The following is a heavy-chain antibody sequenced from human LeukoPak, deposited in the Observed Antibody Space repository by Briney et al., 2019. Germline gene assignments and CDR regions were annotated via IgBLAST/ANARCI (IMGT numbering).Heavy chain of an antibody. CDR1: GYTFTSYA. CDR2: INTNTGNP. V-gene: IGHV7-4-1*02. D-gene: IGHD3-3*01. CDR3: ARDRVRFLEWLSVLPRGYYYYMDV. Sequence: GASVKVSCKASGYTFTSYAMNWVRQAPGQGLEWMGWINTNTGNPTYAQGYTGRFVFSLDTSVSTAYLQISSLKAEDTAVYYCARDRVRFLEWLSVLPRGYYYYMDVWGKGTTVTVSS. J-gene: IGHJ6*03.